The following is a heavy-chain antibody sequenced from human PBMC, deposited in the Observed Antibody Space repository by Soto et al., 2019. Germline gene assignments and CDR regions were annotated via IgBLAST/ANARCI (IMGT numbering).Heavy chain of an antibody. CDR2: IDPPGRST. J-gene: IGHJ5*02. CDR3: ASLSMGTPFDP. CDR1: GFTFSSYW. D-gene: IGHD6-6*01. Sequence: EVQLVESGGGLVQPGGSLRLSCAASGFTFSSYWMHWVRQDPGKGLVWVSRIDPPGRSTTYADSVKGRFTISRDNAKNTLYLQMNSLRVEDTAMYYCASLSMGTPFDPWGQGTLVTVSS. V-gene: IGHV3-74*01.